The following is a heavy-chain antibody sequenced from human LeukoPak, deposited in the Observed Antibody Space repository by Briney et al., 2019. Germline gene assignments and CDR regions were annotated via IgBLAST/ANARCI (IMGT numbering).Heavy chain of an antibody. CDR3: AKDPSEWLVLRYYFDY. Sequence: NSGGSLRLSCAASGFTFSSYSMNWVRQAPGKGLEWVSSISSSSGYIYYADSVKGRFTVSRDNTKNSLYLQMNSLRAEDTAVYYCAKDPSEWLVLRYYFDYWGQGTLVTVSS. V-gene: IGHV3-21*04. CDR2: ISSSSGYI. J-gene: IGHJ4*02. CDR1: GFTFSSYS. D-gene: IGHD6-19*01.